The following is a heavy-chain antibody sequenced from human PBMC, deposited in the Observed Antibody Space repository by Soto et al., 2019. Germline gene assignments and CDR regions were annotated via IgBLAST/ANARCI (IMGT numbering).Heavy chain of an antibody. CDR3: ARDLVNMVRGVTYYCYYCGMDV. CDR1: GFTFSSYS. CDR2: ISSSSSTI. D-gene: IGHD3-10*01. J-gene: IGHJ6*02. V-gene: IGHV3-48*02. Sequence: GGSLRLSCAASGFTFSSYSMNWVRQAPGKGLEWVSYISSSSSTIYYADSVKGRFTISRDNAKNSLYLQMNSLRDEETAVYYCARDLVNMVRGVTYYCYYCGMDVWGQGTTVTVSS.